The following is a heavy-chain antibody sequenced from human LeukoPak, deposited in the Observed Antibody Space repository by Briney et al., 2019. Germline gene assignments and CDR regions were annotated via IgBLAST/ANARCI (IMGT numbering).Heavy chain of an antibody. CDR2: ISDTGRKR. CDR1: GFSFDTYA. CDR3: AKDHDNGDYYYYFDY. J-gene: IGHJ4*02. Sequence: PGGSLRLSCVASGFSFDTYAMSWVRQAPGKGLEWVSGISDTGRKRYYTDSVKGRFTISRDNSKNTLHLQMNSLRAEDTALYFCAKDHDNGDYYYYFDYWGQGTLVTVSS. D-gene: IGHD2-21*02. V-gene: IGHV3-23*01.